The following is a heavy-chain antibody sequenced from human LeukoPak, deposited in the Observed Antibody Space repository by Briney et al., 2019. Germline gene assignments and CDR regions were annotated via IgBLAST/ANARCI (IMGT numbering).Heavy chain of an antibody. CDR3: AKYRSGSYYGMDV. CDR1: GFTFNNAW. V-gene: IGHV3-15*01. D-gene: IGHD3-10*01. CDR2: VRSKGDGGTT. Sequence: PGGSLRLSCAGSGFTFNNAWMSWVRQAPGKGLEWVGRVRSKGDGGTTDYAAPVKGRFTISRDNSKNTLYLQINSLRAEDTAVYYCAKYRSGSYYGMDVWGQGTTVTVSS. J-gene: IGHJ6*02.